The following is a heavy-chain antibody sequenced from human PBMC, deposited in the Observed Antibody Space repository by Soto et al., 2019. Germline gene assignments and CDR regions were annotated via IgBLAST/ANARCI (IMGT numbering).Heavy chain of an antibody. Sequence: QITLKESGTTLVKPTQTLTLNCTFSGFSLYTSGVGVGWIRQPPGKALDWLALIYWDDDERYSPSLKSRLTITKNTSTNQVVLTMTQMDPVDTATYYCVQLSWQNFDHWGQGTLVNVSS. J-gene: IGHJ4*02. CDR1: GFSLYTSGVG. D-gene: IGHD3-16*02. CDR2: IYWDDDE. CDR3: VQLSWQNFDH. V-gene: IGHV2-5*02.